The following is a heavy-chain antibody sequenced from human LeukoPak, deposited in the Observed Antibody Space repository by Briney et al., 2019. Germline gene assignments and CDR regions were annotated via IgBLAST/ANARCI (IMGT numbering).Heavy chain of an antibody. D-gene: IGHD6-13*01. V-gene: IGHV3-53*01. CDR2: IYSGGST. CDR3: ARAHKYSSSWYWFDP. CDR1: GFTFSNYA. J-gene: IGHJ5*02. Sequence: GGSLRLSCAASGFTFSNYAMSWVRQAPWKGREWVSVIYSGGSTYYADSVKGRFTISRDNSKNTLYLQMNSLRAEDTAVYYCARAHKYSSSWYWFDPWGQGTLVTVSS.